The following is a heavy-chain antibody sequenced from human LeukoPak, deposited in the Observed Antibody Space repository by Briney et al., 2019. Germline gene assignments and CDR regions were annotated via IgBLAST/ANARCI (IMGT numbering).Heavy chain of an antibody. CDR3: ASEYYGSGSYKDY. CDR2: IIPILGIA. CDR1: GGTFSSYA. V-gene: IGHV1-69*04. J-gene: IGHJ4*02. D-gene: IGHD3-10*01. Sequence: SVKVSCTASGGTFSSYANSWVRQAPGQGLEWMGRIIPILGIANYAQKFQGRVTITADKSTSTAYMELSSLRSEDTAVYYCASEYYGSGSYKDYWGQGTLVTVSS.